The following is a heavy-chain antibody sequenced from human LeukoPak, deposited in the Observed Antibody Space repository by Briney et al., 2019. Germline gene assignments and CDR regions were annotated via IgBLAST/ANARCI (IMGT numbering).Heavy chain of an antibody. CDR3: ARSYNWNDPEVDV. V-gene: IGHV5-51*01. D-gene: IGHD1-1*01. CDR1: GYSFTSYW. J-gene: IGHJ6*02. Sequence: GESLKISCKGSGYSFTSYWIGWVRQVPGKGLEWMGIIYPGDSDTRYSPSFQGQVTISADKSISTAYLQWSSLKASDTAMYYCARSYNWNDPEVDVWGQGTTVTVSS. CDR2: IYPGDSDT.